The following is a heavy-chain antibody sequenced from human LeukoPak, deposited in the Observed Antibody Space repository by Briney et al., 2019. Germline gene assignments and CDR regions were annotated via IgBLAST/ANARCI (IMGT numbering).Heavy chain of an antibody. J-gene: IGHJ6*03. Sequence: SVKVSCKASGGTFSSYAISWVRQAPGQGLEWMGGIIPIFGTANYAQKFQGRVTITTDESTSTAYMELSSLRSEDTAVYYCARDSASLGGRTVPAAIYGSSYYYYMDVWGKGTTVTVSS. D-gene: IGHD2-2*02. CDR2: IIPIFGTA. CDR1: GGTFSSYA. V-gene: IGHV1-69*05. CDR3: ARDSASLGGRTVPAAIYGSSYYYYMDV.